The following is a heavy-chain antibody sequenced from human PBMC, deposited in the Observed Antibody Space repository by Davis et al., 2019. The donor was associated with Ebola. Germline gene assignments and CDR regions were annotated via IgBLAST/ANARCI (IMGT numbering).Heavy chain of an antibody. Sequence: PGGSLRLSCTVSGGSISSYYWSWIRQPPGKGLEWIGYIYYSGSTNYNPSLKSRVTISVDTSKNQFSLKLSSVTAADTAVYYCAGQEEAFDIWGQGTMVTVSS. CDR3: AGQEEAFDI. CDR2: IYYSGST. J-gene: IGHJ3*02. V-gene: IGHV4-59*01. CDR1: GGSISSYY.